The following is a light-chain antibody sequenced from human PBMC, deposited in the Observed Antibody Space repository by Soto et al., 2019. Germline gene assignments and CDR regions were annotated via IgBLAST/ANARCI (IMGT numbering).Light chain of an antibody. Sequence: DIQMTQSPSSLSASVGDRVTITCRAGQSITSYLTWYQQKTGKAPKLLIYGASTLHSGVPSRFSGSGSGTDLTLTISSLQPEDFATYYCQQSDSTQITFGQWTRLEIK. CDR2: GAS. V-gene: IGKV1-39*01. CDR1: QSITSY. J-gene: IGKJ5*01. CDR3: QQSDSTQIT.